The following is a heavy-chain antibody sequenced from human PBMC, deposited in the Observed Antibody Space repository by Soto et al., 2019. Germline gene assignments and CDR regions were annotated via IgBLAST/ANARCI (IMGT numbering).Heavy chain of an antibody. D-gene: IGHD6-19*01. CDR2: IYYSGST. Sequence: PSETLSLTCTVSGGSINNHYWSWIRQPPGKGLEWIGSIYYSGSTYYNPSLKSRVTISVDTSKNQFSLKLSSVTAADTAVYYCARNVPQWLDRYYFDYWGQGTLVTVSS. J-gene: IGHJ4*02. V-gene: IGHV4-59*05. CDR1: GGSINNHY. CDR3: ARNVPQWLDRYYFDY.